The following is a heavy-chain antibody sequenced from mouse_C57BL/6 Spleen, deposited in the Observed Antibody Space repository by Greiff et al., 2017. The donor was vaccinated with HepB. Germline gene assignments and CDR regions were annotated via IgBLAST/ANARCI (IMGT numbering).Heavy chain of an antibody. CDR2: INPNNGGT. J-gene: IGHJ1*03. V-gene: IGHV1-22*01. D-gene: IGHD1-1*01. CDR3: AKNYCGSSYPWDLDV. CDR1: GYTFTDYN. Sequence: EVQLQQSGPELVKPGASVKMSCKASGYTFTDYNMHWVKQSHGKSLEWIGYINPNNGGTSYNQKFKGKATLTVNKSSSTAYMELRSLTSEDSAVYYGAKNYCGSSYPWDLDVWGTGTTVTVSA.